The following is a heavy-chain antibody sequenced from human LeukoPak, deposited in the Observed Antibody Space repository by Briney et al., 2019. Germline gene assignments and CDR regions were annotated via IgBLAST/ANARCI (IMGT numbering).Heavy chain of an antibody. CDR2: INHSGST. Sequence: SETLSLTCAVYGGSFSGYSWSWIRQPPGKGLEWMGEINHSGSTNYNPSLKSRVTISVDTSKSQFSLKLSSVTAADTAVYYCARGQDCSSTSCYFDYYYYYMDVWGKGTTVTVSS. V-gene: IGHV4-34*01. J-gene: IGHJ6*03. D-gene: IGHD2-2*01. CDR3: ARGQDCSSTSCYFDYYYYYMDV. CDR1: GGSFSGYS.